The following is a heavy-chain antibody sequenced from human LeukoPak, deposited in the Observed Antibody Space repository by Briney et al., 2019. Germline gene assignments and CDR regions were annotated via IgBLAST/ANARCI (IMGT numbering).Heavy chain of an antibody. CDR1: GFTFSSYA. CDR3: AKNGIFGYSSSWYPGDY. V-gene: IGHV3-23*01. Sequence: GGSLRLSCAASGFTFSSYAMSWVRQAPGKGLEWVSAISGSGGSTYYADSVKGRFTISRDNSKNTLYLQMNSLRAEDTAVYYCAKNGIFGYSSSWYPGDYWGQGTLVTVSS. D-gene: IGHD6-13*01. CDR2: ISGSGGST. J-gene: IGHJ4*02.